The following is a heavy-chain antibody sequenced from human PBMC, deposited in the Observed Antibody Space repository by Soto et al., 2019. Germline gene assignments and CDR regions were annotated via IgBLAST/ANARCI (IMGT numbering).Heavy chain of an antibody. CDR2: ISSNSDYI. CDR1: GFTFYNYN. Sequence: LVESGGGLVKPGGSLRLSCAASGFTFYNYNMNWVRQAPGKGLEWVSSISSNSDYIWYADSVEGRFTVSRDNAKNSLFLQMNGLRDEHTAVYYCARDTFTYSRGFMRGRYSGLDVWGQGTTVTVS. CDR3: ARDTFTYSRGFMRGRYSGLDV. J-gene: IGHJ6*02. V-gene: IGHV3-21*01. D-gene: IGHD3-10*01.